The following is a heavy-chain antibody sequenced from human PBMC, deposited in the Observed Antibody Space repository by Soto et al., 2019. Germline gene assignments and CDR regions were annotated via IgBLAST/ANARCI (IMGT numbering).Heavy chain of an antibody. CDR2: ISPIFGTA. Sequence: QVPLVQSGAEVKKPGSSVKVYCKASGGTFSSDAISWVRQAPGHGLEWMGGISPIFGTANYAHKFQGIVTITADESTCTAHMELRSRRTEDTAVYYCIRYYDSSGVDQHWGQGTLVTVS. J-gene: IGHJ1*01. D-gene: IGHD3-22*01. CDR1: GGTFSSDA. CDR3: IRYYDSSGVDQH. V-gene: IGHV1-69*12.